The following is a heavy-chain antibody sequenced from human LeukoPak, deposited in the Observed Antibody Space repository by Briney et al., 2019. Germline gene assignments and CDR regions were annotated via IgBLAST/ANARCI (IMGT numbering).Heavy chain of an antibody. CDR3: AKDPEFDP. V-gene: IGHV3-30*02. Sequence: GSLRLSCAASGFTFSSYGMQLVRPAPGQGLEWVAFIRYDGSNKYYADSVKGRFTISRDNSKNTLYLQMNSLRAEDTAVYYCAKDPEFDPWGQGTLVTVSS. CDR1: GFTFSSYG. CDR2: IRYDGSNK. J-gene: IGHJ5*02.